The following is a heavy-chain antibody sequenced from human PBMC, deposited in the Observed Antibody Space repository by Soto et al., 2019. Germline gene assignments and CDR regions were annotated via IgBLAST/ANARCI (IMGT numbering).Heavy chain of an antibody. D-gene: IGHD3-3*01. CDR3: ANLSPWRDFWSGDHIAFDI. Sequence: EVQLLESGGGLVQPGGSLRLSCAASGFTFSSYAMSWVRQAPGKGLEWVSAISGSGGSTYYADSVKGRFTISRDNSKNTLYLQMNSLRAEDTAVYYCANLSPWRDFWSGDHIAFDIWGQGTMVTVSS. CDR1: GFTFSSYA. CDR2: ISGSGGST. J-gene: IGHJ3*02. V-gene: IGHV3-23*01.